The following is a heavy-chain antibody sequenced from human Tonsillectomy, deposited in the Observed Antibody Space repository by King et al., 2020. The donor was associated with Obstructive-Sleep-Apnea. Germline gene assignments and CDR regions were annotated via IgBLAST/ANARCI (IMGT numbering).Heavy chain of an antibody. D-gene: IGHD4-23*01. J-gene: IGHJ4*02. V-gene: IGHV4-31*03. Sequence: QLQESGPGLVKPSQTLSLTCTVSGGSIRCGGYYWSWLRQHPGKDLVWNGDIYYSGSTYYNPSLKSRFTISVDTSKNQFSLKLSSVTAADTAVYYCARHTTVVTPAYFDYWGQGTLVTVSS. CDR3: ARHTTVVTPAYFDY. CDR2: IYYSGST. CDR1: GGSIRCGGYY.